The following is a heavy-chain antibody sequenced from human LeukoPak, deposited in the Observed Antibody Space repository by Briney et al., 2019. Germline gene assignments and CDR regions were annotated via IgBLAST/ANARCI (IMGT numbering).Heavy chain of an antibody. V-gene: IGHV4-59*01. CDR2: IYYSGSP. J-gene: IGHJ4*02. CDR3: ARAHQSYYDFWSGNPSPYYFDF. Sequence: PSETLSLTCTVSGGSISSYYWRWIRQPPGEGLECIGYIYYSGSPNYNPSRKSRVPISVDTSKKQFSLKRSSVTAAASAGFYLARAHQSYYDFWSGNPSPYYFDFWGQGTLVTVSS. CDR1: GGSISSYY. D-gene: IGHD3-3*01.